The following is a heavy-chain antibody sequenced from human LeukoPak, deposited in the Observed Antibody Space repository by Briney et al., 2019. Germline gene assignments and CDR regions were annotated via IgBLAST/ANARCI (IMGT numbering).Heavy chain of an antibody. CDR2: IKTKANSDTT. Sequence: GGSLRLSCAGSRFTFSDHYMNWVRQAPGKGLEWIGRIKTKANSDTTQYAASVKGRFTISRDDSKNSLDLQMNSLKTEDTAVYYCARGGGGLDYWDQGTLVTVSS. CDR3: ARGGGGLDY. D-gene: IGHD4-23*01. J-gene: IGHJ4*02. V-gene: IGHV3-72*01. CDR1: RFTFSDHY.